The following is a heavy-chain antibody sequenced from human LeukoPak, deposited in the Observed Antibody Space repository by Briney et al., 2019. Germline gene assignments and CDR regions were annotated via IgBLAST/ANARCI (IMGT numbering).Heavy chain of an antibody. D-gene: IGHD6-6*01. J-gene: IGHJ5*02. Sequence: SETLSLTCAVYGGSFSGYYWSWIRQPPGKGLEWIGEINHSGSTNYNPSLKSRVTISVDTSKNQSSLRVSSVTAADTAVYYCARRIAARPRGYWFDPWGQGTLVTVSS. CDR1: GGSFSGYY. CDR2: INHSGST. CDR3: ARRIAARPRGYWFDP. V-gene: IGHV4-34*01.